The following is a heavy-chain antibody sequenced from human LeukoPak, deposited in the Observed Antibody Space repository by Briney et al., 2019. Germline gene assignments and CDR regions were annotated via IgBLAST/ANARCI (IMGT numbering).Heavy chain of an antibody. Sequence: ASVTVSCTASGYTFTIYYMHWVRQAPGQGLEWMGIINPSGGSTSYAQKFQGRVTMTRDTSTSTVYMELSSLRSEDTAVYYCASYYDFWSGYPYGMDVWGQGTTVTVSS. D-gene: IGHD3-3*01. J-gene: IGHJ6*02. CDR2: INPSGGST. CDR3: ASYYDFWSGYPYGMDV. CDR1: GYTFTIYY. V-gene: IGHV1-46*01.